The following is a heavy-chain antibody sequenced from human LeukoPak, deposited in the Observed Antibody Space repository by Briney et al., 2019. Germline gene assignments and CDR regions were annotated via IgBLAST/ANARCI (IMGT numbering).Heavy chain of an antibody. V-gene: IGHV4-59*01. Sequence: SETLSLTCTVSGGSISSYYWSWIRQPPGKGLEWIGYIYYSGSTNYSPSLKSRVTISVDTSKNQFSLKLSSVTAADTAVYYCAREYEQLWFDYWGQGTLVTVSS. CDR1: GGSISSYY. CDR2: IYYSGST. J-gene: IGHJ5*01. CDR3: AREYEQLWFDY. D-gene: IGHD5-18*01.